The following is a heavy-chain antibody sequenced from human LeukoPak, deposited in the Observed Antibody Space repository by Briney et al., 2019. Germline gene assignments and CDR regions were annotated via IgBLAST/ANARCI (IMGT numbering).Heavy chain of an antibody. CDR3: ARVSYSSSWYAWFDP. Sequence: PSETLSLTCAVYGGSFSGYYWSWIRQPPGKGLEWIGEINHSGSTNYNPSLKSRVTISVDTSKNQFSLELSSVTAADTAVYYCARVSYSSSWYAWFDPWGQGTLVTVSS. CDR2: INHSGST. D-gene: IGHD6-13*01. CDR1: GGSFSGYY. V-gene: IGHV4-34*01. J-gene: IGHJ5*02.